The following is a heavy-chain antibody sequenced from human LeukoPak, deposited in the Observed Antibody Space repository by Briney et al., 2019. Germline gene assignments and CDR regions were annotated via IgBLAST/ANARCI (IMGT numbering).Heavy chain of an antibody. CDR3: ARGGLLGLPKTRT. V-gene: IGHV3-66*01. CDR1: GFTVSSNY. CDR2: IYSGGST. J-gene: IGHJ4*02. Sequence: GGSLRLSCAASGFTVSSNYMSWVRQAPGKGLEWVSVIYSGGSTYYADSVKGRFTISRDNSKNTPYLQMNSLRAEDTAVYYCARGGLLGLPKTRTWGQGTLVPVPS. D-gene: IGHD2-15*01.